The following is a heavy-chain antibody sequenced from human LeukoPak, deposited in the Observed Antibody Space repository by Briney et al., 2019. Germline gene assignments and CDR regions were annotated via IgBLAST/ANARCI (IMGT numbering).Heavy chain of an antibody. Sequence: ASVKVSRKASGYTFTGYYMHWVRQAPGQGLEWMGWINPNSGGTNYAQKFQGRVTMTRDTSISTAYMELSRLRSDDTAVYYCARDLPVWDAFDIWGQGTMVTVSS. CDR2: INPNSGGT. D-gene: IGHD2-21*01. V-gene: IGHV1-2*02. J-gene: IGHJ3*02. CDR3: ARDLPVWDAFDI. CDR1: GYTFTGYY.